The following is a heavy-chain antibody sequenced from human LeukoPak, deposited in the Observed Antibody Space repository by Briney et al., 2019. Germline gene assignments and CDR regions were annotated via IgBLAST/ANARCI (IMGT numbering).Heavy chain of an antibody. Sequence: SVKLSCKASGGTFSSYAISWVRHAPGQGLEWMGGIIPIFGTSNYAQKFQGRVTITTDESTSTAYMELSSLRSEDPAVYYLARKMSPEWESYYFEYWGQGTLVTVSS. CDR2: IIPIFGTS. J-gene: IGHJ4*02. CDR3: ARKMSPEWESYYFEY. CDR1: GGTFSSYA. D-gene: IGHD1-26*01. V-gene: IGHV1-69*05.